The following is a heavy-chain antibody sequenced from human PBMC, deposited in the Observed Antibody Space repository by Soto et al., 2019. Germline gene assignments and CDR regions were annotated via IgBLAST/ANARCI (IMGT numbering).Heavy chain of an antibody. CDR2: ITQSGDPM. Sequence: GGSLRLSCSASGFPFSDYYMSWLRQSPGEGLEWVASITQSGDPMHHADSVKVRLTISRDNAKSSLYLQMNSLRDEDTAVYYCARAGSDYDSSGYYYSVYYFDYWGQGTLVTVSS. CDR1: GFPFSDYY. D-gene: IGHD3-22*01. J-gene: IGHJ4*02. V-gene: IGHV3-11*01. CDR3: ARAGSDYDSSGYYYSVYYFDY.